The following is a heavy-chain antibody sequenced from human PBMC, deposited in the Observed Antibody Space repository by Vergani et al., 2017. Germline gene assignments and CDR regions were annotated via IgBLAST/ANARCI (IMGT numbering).Heavy chain of an antibody. D-gene: IGHD3-3*01. CDR2: IIPIFGTA. Sequence: QVQLVQSGAEVKKPGSSVKVSCKASGGTFSSYAISWVRQAPGQGLEWMGGIIPIFGTANYAQKFQGRVTITADESTSTAYMEMSSLRSEDTAVYYCAGSRFRSSGDDFWGASTSGGYFYYXMDVWGKGTTVTVSS. V-gene: IGHV1-69*01. J-gene: IGHJ6*04. CDR1: GGTFSSYA. CDR3: AGSRFRSSGDDFWGASTSGGYFYYXMDV.